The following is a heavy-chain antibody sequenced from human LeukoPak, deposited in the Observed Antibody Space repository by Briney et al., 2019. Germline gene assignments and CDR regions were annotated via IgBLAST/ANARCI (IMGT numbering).Heavy chain of an antibody. V-gene: IGHV3-11*04. CDR1: GFTFGDYA. CDR2: LSGSGSTI. CDR3: ARERRDGGSYRVDY. D-gene: IGHD1-26*01. Sequence: GGSLRLSCTASGFTFGDYAMSWFRQAPGKGLEWVSFLSGSGSTIYYADSVQGRFTISRDNAKNSLYLQMNSLRAEDTAVYYCARERRDGGSYRVDYWGQGTLVTVSS. J-gene: IGHJ4*02.